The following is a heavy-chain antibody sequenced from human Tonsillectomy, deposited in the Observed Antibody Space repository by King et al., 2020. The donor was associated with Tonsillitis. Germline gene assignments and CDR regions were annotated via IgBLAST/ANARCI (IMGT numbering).Heavy chain of an antibody. CDR3: ARDDRDYYGFTRFQH. V-gene: IGHV4-31*03. Sequence: QLQESGPGLVKPSQTLSLTCTVSGGSISSGGYYWSWIRQHPGKGLEWIGYIYYSGSTYYNPSLKSRVTISVETSKNQFSLTLGSVTAADTAVYYCARDDRDYYGFTRFQHWGQGTLVTVSS. CDR1: GGSISSGGYY. D-gene: IGHD3-10*01. J-gene: IGHJ1*01. CDR2: IYYSGST.